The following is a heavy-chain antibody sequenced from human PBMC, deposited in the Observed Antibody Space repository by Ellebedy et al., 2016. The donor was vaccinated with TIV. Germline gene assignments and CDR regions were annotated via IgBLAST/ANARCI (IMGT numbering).Heavy chain of an antibody. CDR1: GSTISRSW. Sequence: GESLKISCAASGSTISRSWMSWLRQAPGQGLEWVANINQNGRETNFVDSVKGRFSISRDNAKNSLFLQMNSLRADDTAVYYCLPHDGLGYWGQGTLVTVSS. V-gene: IGHV3-7*01. D-gene: IGHD1-1*01. J-gene: IGHJ4*02. CDR2: INQNGRET. CDR3: LPHDGLGY.